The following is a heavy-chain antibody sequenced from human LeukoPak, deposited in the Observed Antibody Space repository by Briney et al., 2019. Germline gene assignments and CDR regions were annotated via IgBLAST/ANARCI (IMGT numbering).Heavy chain of an antibody. CDR3: ARELRYCSSTSCYKGGFDY. CDR2: ISAYNGNT. Sequence: PGASVKVSCKASGYTFTSYGISWVRQAPGQGLEWMGWISAYNGNTNYAQKLQGRVTMTTDTSTSTAYMELRSLRSDDTAVYYCARELRYCSSTSCYKGGFDYWGQGTLVTVSS. CDR1: GYTFTSYG. D-gene: IGHD2-2*01. J-gene: IGHJ4*02. V-gene: IGHV1-18*01.